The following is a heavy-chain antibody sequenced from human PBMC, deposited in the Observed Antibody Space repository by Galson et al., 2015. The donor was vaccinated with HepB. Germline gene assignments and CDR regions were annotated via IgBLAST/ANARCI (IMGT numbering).Heavy chain of an antibody. D-gene: IGHD3-9*01. Sequence: LSLTCTVSGGSISSSSYYWGWIRQPPGKGLEWIGSIYYSGSTYYNPSLKSRVTISVDTSKNQFPLKLSSVTAADTAVYYCAGMYYDILTGYYGWFDPWGQGTLVTVSS. CDR1: GGSISSSSYY. CDR2: IYYSGST. CDR3: AGMYYDILTGYYGWFDP. J-gene: IGHJ5*02. V-gene: IGHV4-39*01.